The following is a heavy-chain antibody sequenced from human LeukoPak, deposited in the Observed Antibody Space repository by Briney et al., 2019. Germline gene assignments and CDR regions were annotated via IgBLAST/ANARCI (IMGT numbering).Heavy chain of an antibody. CDR1: GYTFTTYA. D-gene: IGHD2-21*02. Sequence: AASVKVSCKTSGYTFTTYAISWVRQAPGQRLEWMGWINAGNGNTKYSQKFQGRVTITRDTSASTAYMELSSLRSEDTAVYYCARRAVVTAISPHYYFDYWGQGTLVTVSS. CDR3: ARRAVVTAISPHYYFDY. CDR2: INAGNGNT. V-gene: IGHV1-3*01. J-gene: IGHJ4*02.